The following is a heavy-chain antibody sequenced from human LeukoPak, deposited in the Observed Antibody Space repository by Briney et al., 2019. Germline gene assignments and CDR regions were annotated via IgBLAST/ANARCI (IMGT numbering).Heavy chain of an antibody. CDR1: GYSFTSYW. CDR3: ARTVEMATIHAFDI. Sequence: GESLKISCKGSGYSFTSYWIGWVRQMPGKGLEWMGIIYPGDSDTRYSPSLQGQVTISADKSIGTAYLQWSSLKASDTAMYYCARTVEMATIHAFDIWGQGTMVTVSS. CDR2: IYPGDSDT. D-gene: IGHD5-24*01. V-gene: IGHV5-51*01. J-gene: IGHJ3*02.